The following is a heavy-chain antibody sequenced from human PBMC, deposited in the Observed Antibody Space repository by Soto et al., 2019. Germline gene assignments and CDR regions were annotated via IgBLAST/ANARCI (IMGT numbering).Heavy chain of an antibody. Sequence: EVQLVESGGGLVKPGGSLRLSCAASGFTFSSYSMNWVRQAPGKGLEWVSSISSGNSYIYYADSVKGRFTISRDNTKNSRYLQMNSLRAEDTAVYYCARDSRDGDDFDYWGQGTLVTVSS. CDR3: ARDSRDGDDFDY. D-gene: IGHD5-12*01. CDR1: GFTFSSYS. J-gene: IGHJ4*02. V-gene: IGHV3-21*01. CDR2: ISSGNSYI.